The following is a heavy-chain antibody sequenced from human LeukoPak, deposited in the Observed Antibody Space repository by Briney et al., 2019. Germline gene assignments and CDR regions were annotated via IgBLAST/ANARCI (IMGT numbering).Heavy chain of an antibody. J-gene: IGHJ4*02. V-gene: IGHV3-33*06. Sequence: GGSLRLSCAASGFNFWSYGMHWVRHAPGKGLEWVAIVWSDESNKYYADSVKGRFTISRDNSGNTVSLQMDSQRADDTAVYYCTKGSFASPSTFDSWGQGTLVTVSS. D-gene: IGHD2/OR15-2a*01. CDR2: VWSDESNK. CDR3: TKGSFASPSTFDS. CDR1: GFNFWSYG.